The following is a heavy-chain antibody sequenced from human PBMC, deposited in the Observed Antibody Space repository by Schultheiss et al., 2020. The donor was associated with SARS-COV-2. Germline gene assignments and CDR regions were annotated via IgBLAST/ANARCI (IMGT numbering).Heavy chain of an antibody. CDR3: AKTVLRFLEPFDY. CDR1: GFTFSSYA. V-gene: IGHV3-23*01. D-gene: IGHD3-3*01. Sequence: GGSLRLSCAASGFTFSSYAMHWVRQAPGKGLEWVSAISGSGGSTYYADSVKGRFTISRDNSKNTLYLQMNSLRAEDTAVYYCAKTVLRFLEPFDYWGQGTLVTVSS. CDR2: ISGSGGST. J-gene: IGHJ4*02.